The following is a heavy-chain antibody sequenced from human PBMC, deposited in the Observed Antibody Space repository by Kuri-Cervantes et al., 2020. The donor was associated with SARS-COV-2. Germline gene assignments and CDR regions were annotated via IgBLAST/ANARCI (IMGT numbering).Heavy chain of an antibody. D-gene: IGHD1-26*01. J-gene: IGHJ4*02. CDR2: ISGSGSST. V-gene: IGHV3-23*01. Sequence: GGSLRLSCAASGFTFSSYAMSWVCQAPGKGLEWVSSISGSGSSTYYTDSVKGRFTISRDNSKNTQYLQMDSLRAEDTAVYYCAKSRTGVGDSTDYWGPGTLVTVSS. CDR3: AKSRTGVGDSTDY. CDR1: GFTFSSYA.